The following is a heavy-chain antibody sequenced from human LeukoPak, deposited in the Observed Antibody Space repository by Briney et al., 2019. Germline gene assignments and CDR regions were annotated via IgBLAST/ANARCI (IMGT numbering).Heavy chain of an antibody. V-gene: IGHV1-69*01. CDR1: GGTFSSYA. CDR3: AREGYDILTGYHYGQNWFDP. D-gene: IGHD3-9*01. CDR2: IIPIFGTA. Sequence: SAKVSCKASGGTFSSYAISWVRQAPGQGLEWMGGIIPIFGTANYAQKFQGRVTITADESTSTAYMELSSLRSEDTAVYYCAREGYDILTGYHYGQNWFDPWGQGTLVTVSS. J-gene: IGHJ5*02.